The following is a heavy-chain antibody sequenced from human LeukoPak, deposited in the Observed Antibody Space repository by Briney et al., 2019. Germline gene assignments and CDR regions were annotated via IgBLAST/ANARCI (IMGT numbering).Heavy chain of an antibody. J-gene: IGHJ4*02. Sequence: GGSLRLSCAASGFTFRSHWMHWVRQAPGKGLVWVSRINSDGSYTNYADSVKGRFTISRDNAKNTLFLQMNSLRVEDTAVYYCAKDGDWAFDHWAQGTLVSVSS. CDR1: GFTFRSHW. CDR2: INSDGSYT. D-gene: IGHD2-21*02. V-gene: IGHV3-74*01. CDR3: AKDGDWAFDH.